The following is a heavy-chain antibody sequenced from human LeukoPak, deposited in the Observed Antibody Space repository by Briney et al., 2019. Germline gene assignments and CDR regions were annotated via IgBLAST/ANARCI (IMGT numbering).Heavy chain of an antibody. V-gene: IGHV4-38-2*02. J-gene: IGHJ4*02. CDR2: IYHSGST. D-gene: IGHD2-2*01. CDR1: GYSISSGYY. Sequence: PSETLSLTCTVSGYSISSGYYWGWIRQPPGKGLEWIGSIYHSGSTYYNPSLKSRVTISVDTSKNQFSLKLSSVTAADTAVYYCARQYCSSTSCYANYWGQGTLVTVSS. CDR3: ARQYCSSTSCYANY.